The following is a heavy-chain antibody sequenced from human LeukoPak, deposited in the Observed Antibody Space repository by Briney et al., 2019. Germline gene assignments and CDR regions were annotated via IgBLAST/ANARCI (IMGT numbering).Heavy chain of an antibody. Sequence: RGSLRLSCAASGFTFSSYAMSWVRQAPGKGLEWVSAISGSGGSTYYADSVKGRFTISRDNSKNTLYLQMNSLRAEDTAVYYCAKDVYDFWSGQGYFQHWGQGTLVTVSS. CDR3: AKDVYDFWSGQGYFQH. D-gene: IGHD3-3*01. CDR2: ISGSGGST. CDR1: GFTFSSYA. J-gene: IGHJ1*01. V-gene: IGHV3-23*01.